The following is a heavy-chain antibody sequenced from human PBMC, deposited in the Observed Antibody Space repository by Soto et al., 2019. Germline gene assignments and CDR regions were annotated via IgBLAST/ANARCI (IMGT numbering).Heavy chain of an antibody. CDR3: ARDDLTTVTKFDY. CDR2: INPSGGST. J-gene: IGHJ4*02. V-gene: IGHV1-46*01. Sequence: ASVKVSCKASGYTFTSYYMHWVLQAHGQGLEWMGIINPSGGSTSYAQKFQGRVTMTRDTSTSTVYMELSSLRSEDTAVYYCARDDLTTVTKFDYWGQGTLVTVSS. CDR1: GYTFTSYY. D-gene: IGHD4-17*01.